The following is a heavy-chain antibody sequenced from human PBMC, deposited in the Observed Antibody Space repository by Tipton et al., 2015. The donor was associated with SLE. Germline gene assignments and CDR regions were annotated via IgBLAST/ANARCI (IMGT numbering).Heavy chain of an antibody. J-gene: IGHJ6*03. CDR3: ARERYDFPYYMDV. D-gene: IGHD3-3*01. Sequence: TLSLTCTVSGGSISSSSYHWGWIRQPPGKGLEWIGSIYYSGSTYYNPSLKSRVTISVDTSKNQFSLKLSSVTAADTAVYYCARERYDFPYYMDVWGKGTTVTVSS. CDR2: IYYSGST. V-gene: IGHV4-39*07. CDR1: GGSISSSSYH.